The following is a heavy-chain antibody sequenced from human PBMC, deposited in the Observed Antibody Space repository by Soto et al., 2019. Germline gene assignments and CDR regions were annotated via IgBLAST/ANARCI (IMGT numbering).Heavy chain of an antibody. Sequence: GGSLRLSCSASGFTFSSYAMHWVRQAPGKGLEYVSAISSNGGNTYYADSVKGRFTITRDNFKHMVYLQMDSLRAEDTAVYYCARDKCTTSLDTWGQGNMVTVSS. CDR2: ISSNGGNT. V-gene: IGHV3-64*04. CDR3: ARDKCTTSLDT. J-gene: IGHJ5*02. CDR1: GFTFSSYA. D-gene: IGHD2-2*01.